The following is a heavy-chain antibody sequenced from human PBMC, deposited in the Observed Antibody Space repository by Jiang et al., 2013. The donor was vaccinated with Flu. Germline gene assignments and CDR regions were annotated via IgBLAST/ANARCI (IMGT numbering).Heavy chain of an antibody. V-gene: IGHV1-69*01. D-gene: IGHD5-18*01. J-gene: IGHJ4*02. CDR1: GGSFSSYA. CDR2: IIPLFGTT. CDR3: ARVNGGYSSGGPFDY. Sequence: GAEVKKPGSSVKISCKASGGSFSSYASSWVRQAPGQGLEWLGGIIPLFGTTNYAQKFQGRVTITADGSTSTAYMELSSLRSEDTALYYCARVNGGYSSGGPFDYWGQGTLVTVSS.